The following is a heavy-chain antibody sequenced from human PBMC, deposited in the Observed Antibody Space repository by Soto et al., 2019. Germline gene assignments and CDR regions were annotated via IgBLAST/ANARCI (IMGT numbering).Heavy chain of an antibody. CDR1: GFTFTSYW. CDR3: AREDIYRFDS. Sequence: EVQLVESGGGLVQPGGSLRVSCAASGFTFTSYWMSWVRQAPGKGLEWVANIKEDGSAKYYLDSVKGRLTISRDNAKNSLYLQMSSLRAEDTAVYYCAREDIYRFDSWGQGNLVTVS. CDR2: IKEDGSAK. J-gene: IGHJ4*02. V-gene: IGHV3-7*01.